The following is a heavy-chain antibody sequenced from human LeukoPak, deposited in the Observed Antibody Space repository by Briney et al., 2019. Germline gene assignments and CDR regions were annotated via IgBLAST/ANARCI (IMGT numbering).Heavy chain of an antibody. CDR1: GFTFSSFG. CDR2: IRYDGNNE. Sequence: PGGSLRLSCAASGFTFSSFGMHWVRQAPGKGLEWVAFIRYDGNNEYYADSVKGRSTISRDNSKNTLFLQMNSLRAEDTAVYYCAKDASSGFEYWGQGTLVSVSS. V-gene: IGHV3-30*02. D-gene: IGHD3-22*01. J-gene: IGHJ4*02. CDR3: AKDASSGFEY.